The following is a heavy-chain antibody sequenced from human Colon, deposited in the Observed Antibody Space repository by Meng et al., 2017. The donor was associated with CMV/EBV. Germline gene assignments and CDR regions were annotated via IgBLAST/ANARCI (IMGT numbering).Heavy chain of an antibody. V-gene: IGHV3-9*01. CDR3: VKAQTTTQSNYFGD. CDR1: GFTFSSHG. D-gene: IGHD1-14*01. Sequence: GGSLRLSCVASGFTFSSHGMHWVRQAPGKGLEWVATVNWNSAAIHYAASVKGRFTISRDNAKNSLSLQMNSLRPEDTALYYCVKAQTTTQSNYFGDWGQGTLVTVSS. CDR2: VNWNSAAI. J-gene: IGHJ4*02.